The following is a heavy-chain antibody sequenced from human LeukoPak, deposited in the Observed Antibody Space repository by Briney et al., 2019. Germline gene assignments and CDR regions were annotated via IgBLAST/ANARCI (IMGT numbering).Heavy chain of an antibody. CDR3: ATERLGIFEF. V-gene: IGHV3-11*05. CDR1: TFTFSADY. D-gene: IGHD3-3*01. Sequence: GGSLRLSCTASTFTFSADYMGWIRQPPGKGPEWVSSISTGSSYKFCADSVEGRFTIARDDAKNSVYLQMNNLRVDDTAVYYCATERLGIFEFWGQGSLVTVSS. J-gene: IGHJ4*02. CDR2: ISTGSSYK.